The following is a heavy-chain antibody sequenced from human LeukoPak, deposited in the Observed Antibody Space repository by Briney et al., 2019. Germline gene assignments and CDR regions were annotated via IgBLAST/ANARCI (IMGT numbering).Heavy chain of an antibody. J-gene: IGHJ6*02. Sequence: ASVKVSCKASGYTITAYYMHWVRQAPGQGLEWMGWINPNSGGTNYAQKFQGRVTMTRDTSISTANMELSRLRSDDTAVYYCARDHLVVPGGYEDHYYGMDVWGQGTTVTVSS. CDR2: INPNSGGT. V-gene: IGHV1-2*02. D-gene: IGHD2-2*01. CDR3: ARDHLVVPGGYEDHYYGMDV. CDR1: GYTITAYY.